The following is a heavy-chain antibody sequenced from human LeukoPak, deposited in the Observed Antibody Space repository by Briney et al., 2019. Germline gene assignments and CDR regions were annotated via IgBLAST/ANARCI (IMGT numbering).Heavy chain of an antibody. CDR2: ISTSGGTK. J-gene: IGHJ4*02. CDR1: GFTFSSFE. Sequence: GGSLRLSCAASGFTFSSFEMNWVRQAPGRGLEWLSHISTSGGTKYYADSVKGRFTISRDNSKNTLYLQVNSLRAEDTAVYYCAKDPRRYSRTGGYFEYWGQGTLVTVSS. D-gene: IGHD6-13*01. V-gene: IGHV3-48*01. CDR3: AKDPRRYSRTGGYFEY.